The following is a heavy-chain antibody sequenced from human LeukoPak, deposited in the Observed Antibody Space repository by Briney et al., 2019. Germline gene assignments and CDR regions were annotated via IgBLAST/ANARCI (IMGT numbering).Heavy chain of an antibody. J-gene: IGHJ4*02. CDR1: GFIFSDYY. D-gene: IGHD2-2*01. CDR3: ARDQASSSSSPY. CDR2: ISSSRSYT. V-gene: IGHV3-11*06. Sequence: GGSLRLSCAASGFIFSDYYMTWIRQAPGKGLEWVSDISSSRSYTNYADSVKGRFTISRDNAKNSLYLQMNSLRAEDTAVYYCARDQASSSSSPYWGQGTLVTVSS.